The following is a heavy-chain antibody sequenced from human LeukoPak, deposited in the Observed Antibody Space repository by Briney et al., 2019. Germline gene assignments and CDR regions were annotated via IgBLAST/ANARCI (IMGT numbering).Heavy chain of an antibody. J-gene: IGHJ4*02. CDR1: GFTFSRYW. V-gene: IGHV3-7*01. CDR2: IKQDGGEK. D-gene: IGHD4-17*01. CDR3: ARLTTVTTFDS. Sequence: PGGSLRLSCAASGFTFSRYWMSWVRQAPGKGLEWVANIKQDGGEKYYVDSVEGRFTISRDNAKNSLYLQMDSLRAEDTAMYYCARLTTVTTFDSWGQGTLVTVSS.